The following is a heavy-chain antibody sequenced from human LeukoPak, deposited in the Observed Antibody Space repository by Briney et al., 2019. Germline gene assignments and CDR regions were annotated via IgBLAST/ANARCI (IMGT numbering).Heavy chain of an antibody. CDR3: ARGHAPREPFDY. Sequence: SETLSLTCAVYAGSFSGYYWSWIRQPPGKGLEWIGEINHSGSTNCNPSLKSRVTISVDTSKNQFSLKLSSVTAADTAVYYCARGHAPREPFDYWGQGTLVTVSS. V-gene: IGHV4-34*01. D-gene: IGHD5-24*01. CDR2: INHSGST. CDR1: AGSFSGYY. J-gene: IGHJ4*02.